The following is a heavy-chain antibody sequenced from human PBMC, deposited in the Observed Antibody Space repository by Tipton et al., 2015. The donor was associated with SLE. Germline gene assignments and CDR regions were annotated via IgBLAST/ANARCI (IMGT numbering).Heavy chain of an antibody. D-gene: IGHD5-18*01. J-gene: IGHJ4*02. Sequence: TLSLTCTVSGGSISKSSHYWGWIRQPPGKGLEWIGSVYFSGVTYYNPSLKSRVSILVGTSRNQFSLMLTSVTAADTAVYYCARGFPIHLMNYWGQGTLVTVSS. CDR3: ARGFPIHLMNY. CDR1: GGSISKSSHY. CDR2: VYFSGVT. V-gene: IGHV4-39*07.